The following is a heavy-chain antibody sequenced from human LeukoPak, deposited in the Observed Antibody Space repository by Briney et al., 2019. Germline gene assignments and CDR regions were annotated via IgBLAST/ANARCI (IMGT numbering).Heavy chain of an antibody. CDR1: GFTFSTYS. V-gene: IGHV3-21*04. CDR3: ARDPNYGSTWYVNWFDP. Sequence: GGSLRLSCAASGFTFSTYSMNWVRQAPGKGLEWVSAISSSGGNTYYTNSVKGRFTISRDNSKNTLYLQMNSLKAEDTAIYYCARDPNYGSTWYVNWFDPWGQGTLVTVSS. D-gene: IGHD6-13*01. CDR2: ISSSGGNT. J-gene: IGHJ5*02.